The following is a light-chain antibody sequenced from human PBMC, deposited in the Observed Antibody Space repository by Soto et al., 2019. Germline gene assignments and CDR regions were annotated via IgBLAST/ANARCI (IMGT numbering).Light chain of an antibody. Sequence: DVQMTQSPPSLSASVGDRVTITCRASQTIDRSLNWYQQKPGKAPNLLIYDASNLQSGVPSRFSGSGSGTDFTXTISSLQPDDFATYSCQQSHSLPFTFGPGTKVDIK. CDR2: DAS. J-gene: IGKJ3*01. V-gene: IGKV1-39*01. CDR3: QQSHSLPFT. CDR1: QTIDRS.